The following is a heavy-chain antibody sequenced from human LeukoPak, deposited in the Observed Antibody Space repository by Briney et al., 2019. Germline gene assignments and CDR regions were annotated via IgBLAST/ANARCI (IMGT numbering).Heavy chain of an antibody. CDR3: ARGVSGVDQWFDP. V-gene: IGHV1-8*03. CDR2: MNPNSGNT. D-gene: IGHD3-3*01. Sequence: ASVKVSCKASGYTFTSYDINWVRQAAGQGLEWMGWMNPNSGNTGYAQKFQGRVTITRNTSISTAYMELSSLRSEDTAVYYCARGVSGVDQWFDPWGQGTLVTVSS. J-gene: IGHJ5*02. CDR1: GYTFTSYD.